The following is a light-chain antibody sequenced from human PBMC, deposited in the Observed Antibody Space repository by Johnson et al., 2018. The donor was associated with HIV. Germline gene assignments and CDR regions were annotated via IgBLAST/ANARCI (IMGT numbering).Light chain of an antibody. J-gene: IGLJ1*01. CDR3: GTWDSNLSADFV. CDR1: SSNIGNNY. V-gene: IGLV1-51*02. Sequence: QSVLTQPPSVSAAPGQKVTISCSGSSSNIGNNYVSWYQQLPGTAPKLLIYENNKRPSGIPDRFSGSKSGTSATLGITGLQTGDEADYYCGTWDSNLSADFVCGTGTEVTVL. CDR2: ENN.